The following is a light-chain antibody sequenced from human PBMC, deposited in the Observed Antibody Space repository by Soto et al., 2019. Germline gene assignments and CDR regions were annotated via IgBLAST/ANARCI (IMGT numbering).Light chain of an antibody. J-gene: IGKJ4*01. CDR3: QQYNSYLLT. CDR1: QSISPW. V-gene: IGKV1-5*01. CDR2: DAS. Sequence: DIQMTQSPSTLSASVGDRVTITCRASQSISPWLAWYQQKPGKAPKLLIYDASTLVSGVPSRFSGSGSGTEFTLTISSLQPDDFATYYCQQYNSYLLTFGGGTKVEIK.